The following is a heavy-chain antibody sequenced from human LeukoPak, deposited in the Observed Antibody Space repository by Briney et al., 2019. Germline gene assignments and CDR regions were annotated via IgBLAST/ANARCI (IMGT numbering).Heavy chain of an antibody. J-gene: IGHJ5*02. CDR2: IKEDGSKD. CDR1: GFSFSTYW. Sequence: GGSLRLSCAASGFSFSTYWMSWVRQTPGKGLEWVANIKEDGSKDYYVDSVKGRFTISRDNAKNSLYLQMNSPRVEDSGVYYCARDASGYDPWGQGTLVTVSS. D-gene: IGHD5-12*01. CDR3: ARDASGYDP. V-gene: IGHV3-7*01.